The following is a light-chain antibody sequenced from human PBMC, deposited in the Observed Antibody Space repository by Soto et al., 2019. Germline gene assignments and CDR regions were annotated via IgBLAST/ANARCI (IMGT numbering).Light chain of an antibody. CDR2: DSS. CDR3: QQYDISPWT. J-gene: IGKJ1*01. Sequence: EIVMTQSPVTLSVSPGERATLSCRASESVGSNLAWYQQKPGQPPRLLIYDSSTRATGFPDRFSGSGSGTDFTLTIIRLEPEDFAVYYCQQYDISPWTFGQGTKVDIK. CDR1: ESVGSN. V-gene: IGKV3D-15*01.